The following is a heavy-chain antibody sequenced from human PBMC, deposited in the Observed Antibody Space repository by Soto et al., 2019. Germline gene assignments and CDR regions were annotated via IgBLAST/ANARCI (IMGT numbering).Heavy chain of an antibody. V-gene: IGHV3-23*01. D-gene: IGHD3-16*02. CDR1: GFTFSSYA. CDR2: ISGSGGST. Sequence: PGGSLRLSCAASGFTFSSYAMSRVRQAPGKGLEWVSAISGSGGSTYYADSVKGRFTISRDNSKNTLYLQMNSLRAEDTAVYYCAKEKRYYDYVWGSYRYLDYWGQGTLVTVSS. J-gene: IGHJ4*02. CDR3: AKEKRYYDYVWGSYRYLDY.